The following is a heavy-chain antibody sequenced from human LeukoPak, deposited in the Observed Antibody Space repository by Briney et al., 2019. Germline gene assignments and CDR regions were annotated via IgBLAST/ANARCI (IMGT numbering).Heavy chain of an antibody. CDR1: GFTFSNYW. CDR3: VRDRGYCSGGTCYALWDY. CDR2: IKEGGGEK. J-gene: IGHJ4*02. V-gene: IGHV3-7*01. Sequence: GGSLRLSCAASGFTFSNYWMTWVRQAPGKGLEWVSSIKEGGGEKHYVDPVKGRFTISRDNAKNSLYLQMNSLRAEDTAMYYCVRDRGYCSGGTCYALWDYWGEGTLVTVSS. D-gene: IGHD2-15*01.